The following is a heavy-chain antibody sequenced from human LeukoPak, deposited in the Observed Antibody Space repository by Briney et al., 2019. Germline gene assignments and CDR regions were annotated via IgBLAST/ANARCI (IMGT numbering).Heavy chain of an antibody. CDR1: GFTFSSYG. J-gene: IGHJ6*02. D-gene: IGHD6-19*01. CDR2: IWYDGSNK. V-gene: IGHV3-33*01. Sequence: PGGSLRLSCAASGFTFSSYGMHWVRQAPGKGLEWVAVIWYDGSNKYYADSVKGRFTISRDNSKNTLYLQMNSLRAEDTAVYYCATAVAGPRAVYYYGMDVWGQGTTVTVSS. CDR3: ATAVAGPRAVYYYGMDV.